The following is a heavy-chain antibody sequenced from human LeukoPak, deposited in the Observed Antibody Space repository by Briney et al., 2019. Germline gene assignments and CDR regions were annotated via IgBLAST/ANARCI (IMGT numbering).Heavy chain of an antibody. CDR2: ISDIGSI. Sequence: PSETLSLTCTVSGGSISSYYWSWIRQPPGKGLEWIAYISDIGSINYNPSLKSRVTISLDTSKNQFSLKLSSVTAADTAVYYCASSIMITFGGVTVGSYYYGMDVWGQGTTVTVSS. J-gene: IGHJ6*02. CDR3: ASSIMITFGGVTVGSYYYGMDV. D-gene: IGHD3-16*01. CDR1: GGSISSYY. V-gene: IGHV4-59*01.